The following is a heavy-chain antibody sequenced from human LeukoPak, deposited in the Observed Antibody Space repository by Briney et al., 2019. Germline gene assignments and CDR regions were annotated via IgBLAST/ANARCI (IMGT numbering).Heavy chain of an antibody. CDR2: INPNSGGT. V-gene: IGHV1-2*06. D-gene: IGHD6-25*01. J-gene: IGHJ3*02. Sequence: ASVKVSCKASGYTFTGYYMHWVRQAPGQGLEWMGRINPNSGGTNYAQKLRGRVTMTRDTSISTAYMELSRLRSDDTAVYYCASHSSGGAFDIWGQGTMVTVSS. CDR1: GYTFTGYY. CDR3: ASHSSGGAFDI.